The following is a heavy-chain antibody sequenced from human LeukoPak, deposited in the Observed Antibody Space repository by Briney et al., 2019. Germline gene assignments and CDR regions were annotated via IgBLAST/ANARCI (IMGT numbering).Heavy chain of an antibody. J-gene: IGHJ4*02. V-gene: IGHV1-18*01. CDR2: ISAYNGHT. Sequence: ASVKVSCKASGYTFSTYGISWVRPAPGQGLEWMGWISAYNGHTNYAQKFQGRVTMTTDTSTSTAYMELTSLTSDDTAVYYCARDKDLGAVAGTFDYWGQGTLVTVSS. CDR3: ARDKDLGAVAGTFDY. D-gene: IGHD6-19*01. CDR1: GYTFSTYG.